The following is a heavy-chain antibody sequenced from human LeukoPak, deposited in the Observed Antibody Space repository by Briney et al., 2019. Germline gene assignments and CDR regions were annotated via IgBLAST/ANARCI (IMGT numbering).Heavy chain of an antibody. CDR3: ARVMITFGGVIAQFDN. D-gene: IGHD3-16*02. J-gene: IGHJ4*02. Sequence: SETLSLTCTVSGYSISSGYYWGWIRQPPGKGLEWTGHIHYSGSTKYNPSLKSRVTISVDTSKNQFSLKLSSVTAADTAVYYCARVMITFGGVIAQFDNWGQGTLVTVSS. V-gene: IGHV4-61*01. CDR2: IHYSGST. CDR1: GYSISSGYY.